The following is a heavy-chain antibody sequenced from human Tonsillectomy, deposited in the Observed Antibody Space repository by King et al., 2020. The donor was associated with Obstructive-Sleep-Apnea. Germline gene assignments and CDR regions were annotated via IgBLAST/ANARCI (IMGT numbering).Heavy chain of an antibody. CDR2: INHSGSP. D-gene: IGHD3-10*01. V-gene: IGHV4-34*01. J-gene: IGHJ2*01. Sequence: VQLQQWGAGLLKPSETLSLTCTVYGGSFSGYYWTWIRQSPGKGLEWIGEINHSGSPTYNPSLKSRGTISVDTSKNQFSLRLTSVTAADTAVYYCARGVATELRGVPDWYFDLWGRGTLVTVSS. CDR1: GGSFSGYY. CDR3: ARGVATELRGVPDWYFDL.